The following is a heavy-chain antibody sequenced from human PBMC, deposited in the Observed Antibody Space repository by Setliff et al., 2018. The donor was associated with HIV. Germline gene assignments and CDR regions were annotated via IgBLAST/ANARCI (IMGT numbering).Heavy chain of an antibody. D-gene: IGHD3-3*01. Sequence: PGGSLRLSCAASGFTFNNAWMTWVRQAPGKGLEWVSYISSSGSTIYYADSVKGRFTISRDNAKNSLYLQMNSLRAEDTAVYYCARGNYNFWSGYPYYYMDVWGKGTTVTVSS. V-gene: IGHV3-11*04. CDR1: GFTFNNAW. J-gene: IGHJ6*03. CDR3: ARGNYNFWSGYPYYYMDV. CDR2: ISSSGSTI.